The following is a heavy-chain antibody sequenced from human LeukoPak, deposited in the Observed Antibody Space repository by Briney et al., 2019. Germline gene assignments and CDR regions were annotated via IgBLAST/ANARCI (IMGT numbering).Heavy chain of an antibody. CDR3: ARGPGIAARGFDH. CDR2: INHSGST. Sequence: SETLSLTCAVYGGSFSGYYWSWIRQPPGKGLEWIGEINHSGSTNYNPSLKSRVTISVDTSKNQFSLKLSSVTAADTAVYYCARGPGIAARGFDHWGQGTLVTVSS. D-gene: IGHD6-6*01. CDR1: GGSFSGYY. J-gene: IGHJ4*02. V-gene: IGHV4-34*01.